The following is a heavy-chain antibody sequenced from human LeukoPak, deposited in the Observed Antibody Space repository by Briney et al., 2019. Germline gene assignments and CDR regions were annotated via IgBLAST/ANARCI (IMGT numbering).Heavy chain of an antibody. CDR1: GYSISSGYY. CDR2: IYHSGNT. D-gene: IGHD3-10*01. V-gene: IGHV4-38-2*02. CDR3: ARGGRQYGSGSSFDY. J-gene: IGHJ4*02. Sequence: KPSETLSLTCTVSGYSISSGYYWGWIRQPPRKGLEWIGSIYHSGNTYYNPSLKSRVTISVDTSKNQFSLKLSSVTAADTAVYYCARGGRQYGSGSSFDYWGQGTLVTVSS.